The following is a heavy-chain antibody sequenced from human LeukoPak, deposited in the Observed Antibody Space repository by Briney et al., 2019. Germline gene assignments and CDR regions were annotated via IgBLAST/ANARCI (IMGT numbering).Heavy chain of an antibody. CDR2: IYYSGST. CDR1: GGSISSYY. J-gene: IGHJ4*02. Sequence: SETLSLTCTVSGGSISSYYWGRIRQPPGKGLEWIGSIYYSGSTYYNPSLKSRVTISVDTSKNQFSLKLSSVTAADTAVYYCARDFIVGATFDYWGQGTLVTVSS. V-gene: IGHV4-39*07. CDR3: ARDFIVGATFDY. D-gene: IGHD1-26*01.